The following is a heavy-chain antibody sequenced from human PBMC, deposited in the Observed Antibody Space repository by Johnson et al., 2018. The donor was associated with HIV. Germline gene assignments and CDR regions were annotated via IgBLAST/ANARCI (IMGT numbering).Heavy chain of an antibody. Sequence: VQLVESGGGVVRPGGSLRLSCAASGFTFDDYGMSWVRQAPGKGLEWVSGINWIGGSTGYSHSVKGRCTISRDNAKNSIYLQMNSLRPEDTAVYYCARDGRDLVTRGAFDIWGQGTVVPVSS. V-gene: IGHV3-20*04. CDR3: ARDGRDLVTRGAFDI. CDR1: GFTFDDYG. CDR2: INWIGGST. J-gene: IGHJ3*02. D-gene: IGHD5-18*01.